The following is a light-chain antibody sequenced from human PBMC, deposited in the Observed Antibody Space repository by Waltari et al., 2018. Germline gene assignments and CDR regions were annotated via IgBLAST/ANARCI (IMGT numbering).Light chain of an antibody. Sequence: DIQMTQPPSSVSAYVGDRVTLTCRASRDISNWLAWYQQKPGKAPKLLIYTASSLQSGVPSRFSGSGSGTDFTLTINRLQPEDFATYYCQQANGFPLSFGGGTKVEIK. V-gene: IGKV1-12*01. J-gene: IGKJ4*01. CDR3: QQANGFPLS. CDR1: RDISNW. CDR2: TAS.